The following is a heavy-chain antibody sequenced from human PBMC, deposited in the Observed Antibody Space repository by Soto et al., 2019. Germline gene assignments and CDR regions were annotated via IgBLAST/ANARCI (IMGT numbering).Heavy chain of an antibody. J-gene: IGHJ6*02. D-gene: IGHD2-15*01. CDR3: ARAPPACSGGSCYSRYYYYGMDV. CDR2: IYYSGST. V-gene: IGHV4-59*01. Sequence: SETLALSCTVSGGSISSYYWSWIRQPPGKGLEWIGYIYYSGSTNYNPSLKSRVTISVDTSKNQFSLKLSSVTAADTAVYYCARAPPACSGGSCYSRYYYYGMDVWGQGTTVTV. CDR1: GGSISSYY.